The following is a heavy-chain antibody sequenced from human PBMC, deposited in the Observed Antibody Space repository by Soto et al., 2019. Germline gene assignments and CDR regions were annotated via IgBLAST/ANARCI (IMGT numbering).Heavy chain of an antibody. J-gene: IGHJ6*02. V-gene: IGHV1-18*01. Sequence: QVQLVQSGAEVKKPGASVKVSCKASGYTFTNYGISWVRQAPGQGLEWMGWISAYNGNINYAQKLQGRVTMTTDTSTSTAYMELRSLRSDDTAMYYCASSYCGGNCYSNLHLDYYSYGMDVWGQGTTVTGSS. CDR2: ISAYNGNI. CDR1: GYTFTNYG. D-gene: IGHD2-21*02. CDR3: ASSYCGGNCYSNLHLDYYSYGMDV.